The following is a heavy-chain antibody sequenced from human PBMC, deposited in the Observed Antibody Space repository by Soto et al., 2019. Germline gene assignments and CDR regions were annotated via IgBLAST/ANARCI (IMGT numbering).Heavy chain of an antibody. CDR3: ARSPSSSWFGGGAFDI. CDR2: IFHSGST. V-gene: IGHV4-4*02. D-gene: IGHD6-13*01. CDR1: GGSISSSHW. Sequence: SETLSLTCAVSGGSISSSHWWTCVRQPPGKGLDWIGEIFHSGSTNYNPSLRSRVTISLDKSRNHFSLTLRSVTAADTAVYYCARSPSSSWFGGGAFDIWGQGTMVTVS. J-gene: IGHJ3*02.